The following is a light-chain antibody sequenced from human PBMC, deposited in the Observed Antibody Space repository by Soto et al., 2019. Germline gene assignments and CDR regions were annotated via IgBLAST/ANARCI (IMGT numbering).Light chain of an antibody. CDR3: QQYSSYWT. Sequence: DIQMTQSPSTLSVSVGDRVTITCRASQSITNWLAWYQQKPGKAPKLLIYDASTLENGVPSRFSGSASGTEFTLTIRSLQPDDFATYYCQQYSSYWTFGQGTKVEIK. V-gene: IGKV1-5*01. J-gene: IGKJ1*01. CDR1: QSITNW. CDR2: DAS.